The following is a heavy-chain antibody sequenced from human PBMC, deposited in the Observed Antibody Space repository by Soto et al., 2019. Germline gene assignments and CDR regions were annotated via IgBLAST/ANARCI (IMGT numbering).Heavy chain of an antibody. J-gene: IGHJ6*02. CDR1: GYTFTGYY. CDR3: ARTGNYGGNPTHYYYYGMDV. V-gene: IGHV1-2*04. D-gene: IGHD4-17*01. Sequence: ASVKVSCKASGYTFTGYYMHWVRQAPGQGPEWMGWINPNSGGTNYAQKFQGWVTMTRDTSISTAYMELSRLRSDDTAVYYCARTGNYGGNPTHYYYYGMDVWGQGTTVTVSS. CDR2: INPNSGGT.